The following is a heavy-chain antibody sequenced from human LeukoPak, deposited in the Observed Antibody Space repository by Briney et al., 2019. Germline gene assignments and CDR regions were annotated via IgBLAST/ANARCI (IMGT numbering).Heavy chain of an antibody. V-gene: IGHV1-69*01. Sequence: VASVKVSCKASGGTFSSYAISWVRQAPGQGLEWMGGIIPIFGTANYAQKFQGRVMITADESTSTAYMELSSLRSEDTAVYYCARDILTGYYKGVDYWGQGTLVTVSS. CDR3: ARDILTGYYKGVDY. J-gene: IGHJ4*02. D-gene: IGHD3-9*01. CDR2: IIPIFGTA. CDR1: GGTFSSYA.